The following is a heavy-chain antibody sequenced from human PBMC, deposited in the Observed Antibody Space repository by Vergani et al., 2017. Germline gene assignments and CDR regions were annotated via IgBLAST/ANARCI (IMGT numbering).Heavy chain of an antibody. D-gene: IGHD2-21*01. Sequence: QLQLQESGPGLVKPSETLSLTCTVSGGSISSGGYYWSWIRQHPGKGLEWIGYIYYSGSTYYNPSLKSRVTISIDTSNNQFSLKRSSVTAGDTAVYYCARGVETIPAKIDYWGQGTLVTVSS. J-gene: IGHJ4*02. V-gene: IGHV4-31*03. CDR3: ARGVETIPAKIDY. CDR2: IYYSGST. CDR1: GGSISSGGYY.